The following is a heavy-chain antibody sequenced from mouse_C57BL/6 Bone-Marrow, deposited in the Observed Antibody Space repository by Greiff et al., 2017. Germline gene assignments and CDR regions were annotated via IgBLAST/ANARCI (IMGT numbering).Heavy chain of an antibody. J-gene: IGHJ2*01. V-gene: IGHV1-80*01. CDR3: ARGEDYSKDY. CDR1: GYAFSSYW. CDR2: IYPGDGDT. D-gene: IGHD2-5*01. Sequence: QVQLKESGAELVKPGASVKISCKASGYAFSSYWMNWVKQRPGKGLEWIGQIYPGDGDTTSNGKFKGKATLTADKSSSTAYMQLSSLTSEDSAVYFCARGEDYSKDYWGQGTTLTVSS.